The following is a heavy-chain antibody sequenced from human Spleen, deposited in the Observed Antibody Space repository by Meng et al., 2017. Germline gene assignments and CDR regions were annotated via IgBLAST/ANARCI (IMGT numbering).Heavy chain of an antibody. Sequence: SETLSLTCAVSGGSISSSNWWTWVRQPPGKGLEWIGEIDHSGSTNYNPSLKSRVTIPADKSKNQFSLKLNSVTAADTAVYYCARVAGWLFDAFDIWGQGTMVTVSS. CDR1: GGSISSSNW. V-gene: IGHV4-4*02. CDR3: ARVAGWLFDAFDI. J-gene: IGHJ3*02. D-gene: IGHD6-19*01. CDR2: IDHSGST.